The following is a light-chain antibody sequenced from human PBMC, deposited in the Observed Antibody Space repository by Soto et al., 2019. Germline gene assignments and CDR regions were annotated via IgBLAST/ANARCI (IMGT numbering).Light chain of an antibody. J-gene: IGKJ1*01. CDR2: GAS. CDR1: QSVNIN. CDR3: QRYGSSPT. Sequence: EIVLTQSPATLSVSPGERATLSCRASQSVNINLAWYQQKPGQSPRLLIYGASTRATGIPDRFSGSGSGTDFTLTISRLEPEDFAVYYCQRYGSSPTFGQGTKVDIK. V-gene: IGKV3-20*01.